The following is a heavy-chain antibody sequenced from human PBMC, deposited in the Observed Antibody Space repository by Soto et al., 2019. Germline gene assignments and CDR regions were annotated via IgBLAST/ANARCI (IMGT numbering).Heavy chain of an antibody. CDR1: SDSISSSSYY. J-gene: IGHJ5*02. D-gene: IGHD3-3*02. V-gene: IGHV4-39*01. Sequence: SETLSLTCAVSSDSISSSSYYWAWIRQPPGKGLEWIGSIHYRANSYYSPSLMSRITISVDTSKNQISLRLSSVTAADTAVYYCARPLQLAVSGFDPWGQGTLVTVSS. CDR2: IHYRANS. CDR3: ARPLQLAVSGFDP.